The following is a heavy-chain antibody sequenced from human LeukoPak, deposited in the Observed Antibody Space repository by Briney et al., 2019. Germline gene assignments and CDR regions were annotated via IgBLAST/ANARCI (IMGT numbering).Heavy chain of an antibody. CDR1: GDSISSYY. CDR2: IHYTGST. V-gene: IGHV4-59*01. Sequence: SETLSLTCTVSGDSISSYYWSWIRQPPGKGLEWIGYIHYTGSTNYNPSLKSRVTISVDTSKNQFSFSLKLRSVTAADTAVYYCARDRWSDGRFDPWGQGTLVTVSS. J-gene: IGHJ5*02. D-gene: IGHD1-1*01. CDR3: ARDRWSDGRFDP.